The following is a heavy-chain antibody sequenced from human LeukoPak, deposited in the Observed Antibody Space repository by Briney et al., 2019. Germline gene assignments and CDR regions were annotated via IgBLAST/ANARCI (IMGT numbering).Heavy chain of an antibody. D-gene: IGHD6-13*01. J-gene: IGHJ5*02. V-gene: IGHV4-34*01. CDR1: GGSFSGYY. CDR3: ARTRIAAPFDP. Sequence: PSETLSLTCAVYGGSFSGYYWSWIRQPPGKGLEWIGEINHSGSTNYNPSLKSRVTISVDTSKNQFSLKLSSVTAADTAVYYCARTRIAAPFDPWGQGTLVTVSS. CDR2: INHSGST.